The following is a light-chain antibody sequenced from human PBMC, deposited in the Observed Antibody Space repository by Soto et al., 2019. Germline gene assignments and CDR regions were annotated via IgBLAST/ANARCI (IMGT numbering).Light chain of an antibody. CDR1: QSISNR. Sequence: DIQMTQSPSTLSASVGDRVTITCRASQSISNRLAWYQQKPGKGPKCLIYDASSLESGAPSRFSGSGSETEFTLSISSLQPDEFATYYCQQYNGYPWTFSQGTNVDIK. CDR3: QQYNGYPWT. V-gene: IGKV1-5*01. CDR2: DAS. J-gene: IGKJ1*01.